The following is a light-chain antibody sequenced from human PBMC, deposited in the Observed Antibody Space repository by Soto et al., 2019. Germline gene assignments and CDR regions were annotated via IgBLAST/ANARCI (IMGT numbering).Light chain of an antibody. CDR2: WAS. CDR3: QHYYSLPLT. Sequence: DIVMTQSPASLAVSLGERATINCKSSQSVLYSSNNKNYLAWHQQKPGQPPKLLIYWASTRDSGVPDRFSGSGSGTDFTLTVSSLQAEDVAIYYCQHYYSLPLTFGGGTKVEIK. CDR1: QSVLYSSNNKNY. J-gene: IGKJ4*01. V-gene: IGKV4-1*01.